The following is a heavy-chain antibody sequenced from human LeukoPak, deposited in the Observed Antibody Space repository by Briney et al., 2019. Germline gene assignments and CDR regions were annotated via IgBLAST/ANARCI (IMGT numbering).Heavy chain of an antibody. CDR1: GGSISSGGYY. D-gene: IGHD4-17*01. V-gene: IGHV4-31*03. CDR2: IYYSGST. CDR3: ARSMGDYGDYEDYFDY. Sequence: PSETLSLTCTVSGGSISSGGYYWSWIGQHPGKALEWIGYIYYSGSTDYNPSLKSRVTISLDTSKNEFSLKLSSVTAADTAMYYCARSMGDYGDYEDYFDYWGQGTLVTVSS. J-gene: IGHJ4*02.